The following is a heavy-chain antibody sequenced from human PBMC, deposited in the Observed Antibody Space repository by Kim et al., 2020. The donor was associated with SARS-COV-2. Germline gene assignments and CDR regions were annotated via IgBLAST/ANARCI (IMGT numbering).Heavy chain of an antibody. Sequence: GGSLRLSCAASGFTFSSYGMHWVRQAPGKGLEWVAVISYDGSNKYYADSVKGRFTISRDNSKNTLYLQMNSLRAEDTAVYYCARGETVEHHDYWGQGTLVTVSS. V-gene: IGHV3-33*05. CDR2: ISYDGSNK. J-gene: IGHJ4*02. D-gene: IGHD1-1*01. CDR1: GFTFSSYG. CDR3: ARGETVEHHDY.